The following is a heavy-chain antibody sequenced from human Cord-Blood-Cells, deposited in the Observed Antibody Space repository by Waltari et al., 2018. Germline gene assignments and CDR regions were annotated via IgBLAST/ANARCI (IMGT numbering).Heavy chain of an antibody. J-gene: IGHJ4*02. CDR2: ISGSGGST. V-gene: IGHV3-23*01. D-gene: IGHD3-10*01. Sequence: EVQLLESGGGLVQPGGSLRLSCAASGFTFSSYAMSWVRQAPGKGLEWVSVISGSGGSTYYADFVKGRFTISRDNSKNTLYLQMNSLRAEDTAVYYCAKVWGSGSYYNPFDYWGQGTLVTVSS. CDR1: GFTFSSYA. CDR3: AKVWGSGSYYNPFDY.